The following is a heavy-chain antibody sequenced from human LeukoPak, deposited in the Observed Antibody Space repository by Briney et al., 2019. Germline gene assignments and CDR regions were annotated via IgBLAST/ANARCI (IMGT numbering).Heavy chain of an antibody. V-gene: IGHV1-69*04. CDR1: GGTFSSYA. D-gene: IGHD4-17*01. J-gene: IGHJ4*02. Sequence: SVKVSCKASGGTFSSYAISWVRQAPGQGLEWMGRIIPILGIANYAQKFQGRVTITADKSTSTAYMELSSLRSEDTAVYYCARSTTVATRLDYWGQGTLVTVSS. CDR3: ARSTTVATRLDY. CDR2: IIPILGIA.